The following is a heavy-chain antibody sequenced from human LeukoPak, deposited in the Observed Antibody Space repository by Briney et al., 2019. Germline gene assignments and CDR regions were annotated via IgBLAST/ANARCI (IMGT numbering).Heavy chain of an antibody. D-gene: IGHD3-10*01. CDR3: AKDARNYYGSGSYYNVEY. Sequence: PGGSLRLSCSASGFTFNSYPVHWVRQAPGKGLEWVAVISHDGSNKYYADSVKGRFTISRDNSKNTLYLQMNSLRAEDTAVYYCAKDARNYYGSGSYYNVEYWGQGTLVTVSS. CDR1: GFTFNSYP. J-gene: IGHJ4*02. CDR2: ISHDGSNK. V-gene: IGHV3-30*04.